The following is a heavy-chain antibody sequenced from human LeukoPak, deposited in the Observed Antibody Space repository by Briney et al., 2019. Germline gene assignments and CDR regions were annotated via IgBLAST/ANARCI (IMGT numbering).Heavy chain of an antibody. CDR3: ARDRGYSGEYYFGY. Sequence: GGSLRLSCAASGFTFSSYAMHWVRQAPGKGLEWVAVISYDGSNKYYADSVKGRFTISRDNSKNTLYLQMNSLRAEDTAVYYCARDRGYSGEYYFGYWGQGTLVTVSS. J-gene: IGHJ4*02. CDR1: GFTFSSYA. D-gene: IGHD2-15*01. CDR2: ISYDGSNK. V-gene: IGHV3-30-3*01.